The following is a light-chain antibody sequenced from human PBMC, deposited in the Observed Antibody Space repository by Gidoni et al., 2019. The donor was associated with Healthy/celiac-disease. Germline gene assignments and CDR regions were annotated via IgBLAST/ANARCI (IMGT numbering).Light chain of an antibody. CDR3: QQYNSYPLT. V-gene: IGKV1-5*01. CDR2: DAS. J-gene: IGKJ4*01. Sequence: DFQMTQTPSPLPASVGGRVTMSCRASQSISSWLAWYQQKPGKAPKLLIYDASSLEPGVPSRFSGSGSGTEFTLTISSLQADDFAIYYCQQYNSYPLTFGGXTKVEIK. CDR1: QSISSW.